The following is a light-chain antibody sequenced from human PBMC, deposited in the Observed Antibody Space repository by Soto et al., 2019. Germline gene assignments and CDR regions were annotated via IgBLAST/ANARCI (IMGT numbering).Light chain of an antibody. V-gene: IGKV3-20*01. Sequence: VLTQSPGTLSLSPGERATLSCRASRSVDGTYIAWYQHKPGQAPSILIYRASTRAAGTPDRFSGSGSGADFSLNINRLEPEDFAVYYCQLYGKSRGYTFRQGTKLEI. CDR1: RSVDGTY. J-gene: IGKJ2*01. CDR3: QLYGKSRGYT. CDR2: RAS.